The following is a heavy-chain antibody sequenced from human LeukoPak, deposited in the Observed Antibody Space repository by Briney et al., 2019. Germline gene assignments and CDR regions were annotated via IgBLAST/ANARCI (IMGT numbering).Heavy chain of an antibody. CDR1: GFTFSDYY. CDR3: ARNRNYRSIDEKVDYFDY. CDR2: ISSSSSYT. V-gene: IGHV3-11*03. J-gene: IGHJ4*02. D-gene: IGHD6-6*01. Sequence: WGSLRLTCAASGFTFSDYYMSWIRQAPGKGLEWVSYISSSSSYTNYADSVKGRFTISRDNAKNSLYLQMNSLRAEDTAVYYCARNRNYRSIDEKVDYFDYWAQEPLDTVSS.